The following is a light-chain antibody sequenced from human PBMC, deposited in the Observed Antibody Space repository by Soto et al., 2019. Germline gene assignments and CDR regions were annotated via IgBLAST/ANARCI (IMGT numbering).Light chain of an antibody. CDR2: EVS. CDR3: SSYTSSSTLVV. V-gene: IGLV2-14*01. J-gene: IGLJ2*01. Sequence: QSALTQPPSVSGSPGQSITISCTGTSSDVGSYNYVSWYQQHPGTAPKLMIYEVSNRPSGVSNRFSGSKSGNTASLTISGLQAEDEADYYCSSYTSSSTLVVFGGGTKLTVL. CDR1: SSDVGSYNY.